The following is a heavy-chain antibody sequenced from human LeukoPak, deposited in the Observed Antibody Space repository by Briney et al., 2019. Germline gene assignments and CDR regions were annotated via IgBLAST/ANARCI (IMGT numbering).Heavy chain of an antibody. Sequence: PGGSLRLSCAASGFTVSSNYMSWVRQAPGKGLEWVSVIYSGGSTYYADSVKGRFTISRDNSKNTLYLQMNSLRAEDTAVYYCARMAATTLTFGYWGQRTLVTVSS. V-gene: IGHV3-53*01. J-gene: IGHJ4*02. CDR3: ARMAATTLTFGY. D-gene: IGHD4-17*01. CDR1: GFTVSSNY. CDR2: IYSGGST.